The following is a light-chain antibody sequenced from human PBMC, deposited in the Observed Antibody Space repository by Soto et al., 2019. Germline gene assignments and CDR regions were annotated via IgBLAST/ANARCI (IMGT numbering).Light chain of an antibody. Sequence: AIRMTQSPSSLSASTGDRVTITCRASQGISSYLAWYQQKPGKAPKLLIYAASTLQSGVPSRFSGSRSGTDLTLTISCLQSEDFATYSCQQYYSYSWTFGQGTKVEIK. CDR1: QGISSY. V-gene: IGKV1-8*01. CDR3: QQYYSYSWT. J-gene: IGKJ1*01. CDR2: AAS.